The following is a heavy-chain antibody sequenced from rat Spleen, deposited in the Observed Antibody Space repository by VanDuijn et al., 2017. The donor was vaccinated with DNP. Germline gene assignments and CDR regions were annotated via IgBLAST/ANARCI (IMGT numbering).Heavy chain of an antibody. J-gene: IGHJ2*01. CDR3: ASLNYGNYGY. CDR1: GLSLTSNS. CDR2: IWSIGGT. Sequence: QVQLKESGPGLVQPSQTLSLTCTVSGLSLTSNSVSWIRQPPGKGLEWMGVIWSIGGTDYNSAVKSRLSISRDTSKSQVFLKMNSLQTEDTAMYFCASLNYGNYGYWGQGVMVTVSS. V-gene: IGHV2-47*01. D-gene: IGHD1-3*01.